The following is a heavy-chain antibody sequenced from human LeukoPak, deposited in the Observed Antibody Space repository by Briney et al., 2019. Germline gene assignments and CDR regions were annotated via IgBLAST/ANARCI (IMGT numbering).Heavy chain of an antibody. CDR2: IYADGSS. J-gene: IGHJ4*02. V-gene: IGHV4-61*02. CDR3: ARGYYYRT. Sequence: PSETLSLTCTVSGGSVGSDNSYWNWIRQPAGKGLEWIGRIYADGSSTYNPSLKSRVTILVDTSKNQSSLRLTSMTAADTAVYYCARGYYYRTWGQGTLVTVSS. D-gene: IGHD3-10*01. CDR1: GGSVGSDNSY.